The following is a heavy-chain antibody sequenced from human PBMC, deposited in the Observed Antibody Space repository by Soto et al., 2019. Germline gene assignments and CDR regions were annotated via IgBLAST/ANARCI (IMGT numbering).Heavy chain of an antibody. D-gene: IGHD5-12*01. Sequence: GGSLRLSCSASEFTFSNYAMSWARQAPGKGLEWVSSISDSSATTYYADSVKGRFTLSRDNANNSLYLQMDSLRDEDTAVYYCARVEGPTVATMFFDYWGQGTPVTVSS. J-gene: IGHJ4*02. CDR3: ARVEGPTVATMFFDY. V-gene: IGHV3-23*01. CDR2: ISDSSATT. CDR1: EFTFSNYA.